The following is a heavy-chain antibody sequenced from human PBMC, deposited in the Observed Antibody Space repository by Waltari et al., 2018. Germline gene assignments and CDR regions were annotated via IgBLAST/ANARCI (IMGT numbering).Heavy chain of an antibody. CDR3: AREGGVAATLRREYYFDY. D-gene: IGHD2-15*01. V-gene: IGHV1-69*15. CDR1: GGTFSGYA. J-gene: IGHJ4*02. CDR2: IIPIFGTA. Sequence: QVQLVQSGAEVKKPGSSVKVSCKASGGTFSGYAISWVRQAPGQGLGWMGRIIPIFGTANYAQKFQGRVTITADESTSTAYMELSSLRSEDTAVYYCAREGGVAATLRREYYFDYWGQGTLVTVSS.